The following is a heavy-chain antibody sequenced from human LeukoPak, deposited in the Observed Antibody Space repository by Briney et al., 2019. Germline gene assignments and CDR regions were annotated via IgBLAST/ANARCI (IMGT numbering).Heavy chain of an antibody. CDR3: ARDPYVSDWFDP. Sequence: PSETLSLTCTVSGESISGFYWTWIRQPPGKGLEWIGYIYYSGSTNYNPSLKSRVTISVDTSKNQFSLKLSSVTAADTAVYYCARDPYVSDWFDPWGQGTLVTVSS. V-gene: IGHV4-59*01. J-gene: IGHJ5*02. CDR1: GESISGFY. CDR2: IYYSGST. D-gene: IGHD3-10*02.